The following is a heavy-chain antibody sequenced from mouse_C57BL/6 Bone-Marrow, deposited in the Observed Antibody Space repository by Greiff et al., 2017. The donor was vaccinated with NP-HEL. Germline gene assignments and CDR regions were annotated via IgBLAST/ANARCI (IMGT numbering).Heavy chain of an antibody. CDR1: GFTFSDYG. J-gene: IGHJ3*01. D-gene: IGHD1-1*01. CDR3: ARHEIYYYGSSPFAY. Sequence: EVKLMESGGGLVQPGGSLKLSCAASGFTFSDYGMAWVRQAPRKGPAWVAFISNLAYSIYYADTVTGRFTISRENAKNTLYLEMSSLRSEDTAMYYCARHEIYYYGSSPFAYWGQGTLVTVSA. CDR2: ISNLAYSI. V-gene: IGHV5-15*01.